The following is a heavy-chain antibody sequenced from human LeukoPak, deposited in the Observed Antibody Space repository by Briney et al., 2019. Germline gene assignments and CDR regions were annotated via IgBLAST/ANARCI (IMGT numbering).Heavy chain of an antibody. D-gene: IGHD6-19*01. CDR3: ARARAVAGTPKY. CDR2: ISSSSSYI. V-gene: IGHV3-21*01. CDR1: GFTFSSYS. J-gene: IGHJ4*02. Sequence: GGSLRLSCAASGFTFSSYSMNWVRQAPGKGLEWVSSISSSSSYIYYADSVKGRFTISRDNAKNSLYLQMNSLRAVDTAVYYCARARAVAGTPKYWGQGTLVTVSS.